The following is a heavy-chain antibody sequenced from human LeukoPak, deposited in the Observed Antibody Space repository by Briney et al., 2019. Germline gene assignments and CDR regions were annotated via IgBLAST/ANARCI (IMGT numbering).Heavy chain of an antibody. D-gene: IGHD3-9*01. CDR3: ARHLGFHWDKFYFDY. Sequence: SETLSLTCTVSGGSISSSYWSWIRQPPGKGLEWLGYIYYSGSTTYNPSLKSRVTISVDTSKNPFSLKLNSVTAADTAVYHCARHLGFHWDKFYFDYWGQGTLVTVSS. CDR1: GGSISSSY. V-gene: IGHV4-59*08. J-gene: IGHJ4*02. CDR2: IYYSGST.